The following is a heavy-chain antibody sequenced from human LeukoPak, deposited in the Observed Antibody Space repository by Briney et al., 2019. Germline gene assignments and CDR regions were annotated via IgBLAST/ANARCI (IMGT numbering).Heavy chain of an antibody. Sequence: SETLSLTCTVSGGSISSYYWSWIRQPPGKGLEWIGDIYYSGSTNYNPSLKSRVTISVDTSKNQFSLKLSSVTAADTAVYYCARDPKYDAFDIWGQGTMVTVSS. CDR2: IYYSGST. V-gene: IGHV4-59*01. CDR1: GGSISSYY. J-gene: IGHJ3*02. CDR3: ARDPKYDAFDI.